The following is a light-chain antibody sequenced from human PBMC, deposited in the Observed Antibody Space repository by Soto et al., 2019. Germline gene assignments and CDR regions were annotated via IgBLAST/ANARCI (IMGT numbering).Light chain of an antibody. CDR3: CSYAGTYTQVV. CDR1: SSDVGGYNY. CDR2: DVS. J-gene: IGLJ2*01. Sequence: QSALTQPRSVSGSPGQSVTISCTGTSSDVGGYNYVSWYQQHPGKAPKFVIYDVSERPSGVPDRFSGSKSGNTASLTISGLQAEDEADYYCCSYAGTYTQVVFGGGTQLTVL. V-gene: IGLV2-11*01.